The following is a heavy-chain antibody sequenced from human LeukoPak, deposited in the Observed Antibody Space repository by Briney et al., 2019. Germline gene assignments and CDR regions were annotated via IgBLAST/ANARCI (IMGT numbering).Heavy chain of an antibody. Sequence: PSETLSLTCTASGGSISSYYWSWIRQPAGKGLEWIGRIYTSGSTNYNPSLKSRVTMSVDTSKNQFSLKLSSVTAADTAVYYCARDSATCTNGVCYYYFDYWGQGTLVTVST. V-gene: IGHV4-4*07. CDR3: ARDSATCTNGVCYYYFDY. CDR1: GGSISSYY. D-gene: IGHD2-8*01. J-gene: IGHJ4*02. CDR2: IYTSGST.